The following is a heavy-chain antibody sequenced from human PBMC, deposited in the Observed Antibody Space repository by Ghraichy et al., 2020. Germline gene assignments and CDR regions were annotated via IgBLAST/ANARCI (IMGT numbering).Heavy chain of an antibody. CDR3: ARDSRVGYCSGGSCYRNYYYYGMDV. CDR2: ISSSSSYT. J-gene: IGHJ6*02. V-gene: IGHV3-11*06. CDR1: GFTFSDYY. D-gene: IGHD2-15*01. Sequence: GGSLRLSCAASGFTFSDYYMSWIRQAPGKGLEWVSYISSSSSYTNYADSVKGRFTISRDNAKNSLYLQMNSLRAEDTAVYYCARDSRVGYCSGGSCYRNYYYYGMDVWGQGTTVTGSS.